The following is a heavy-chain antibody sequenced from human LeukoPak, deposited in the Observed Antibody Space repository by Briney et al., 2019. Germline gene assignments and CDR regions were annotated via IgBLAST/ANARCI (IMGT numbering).Heavy chain of an antibody. V-gene: IGHV3-74*01. CDR3: ARGPRWYCSGGSCYCWFDP. J-gene: IGHJ5*02. D-gene: IGHD2-15*01. Sequence: GGTVSLSYAVCVFTFRHHWILLVRQAPGKGLVGVARIYRYGCRTSYADSVKGRFTTSRDNAKNTLYLQMNSLRAEDTAVYYCARGPRWYCSGGSCYCWFDPWGQGTLVTVSS. CDR1: VFTFRHHW. CDR2: IYRYGCRT.